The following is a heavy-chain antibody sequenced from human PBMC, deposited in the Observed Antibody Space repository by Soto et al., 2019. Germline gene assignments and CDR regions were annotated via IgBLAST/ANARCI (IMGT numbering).Heavy chain of an antibody. V-gene: IGHV4-4*02. CDR2: IYHSGST. Sequence: SETLSLTCAVSGGSISSSNWWSWVRQPPGKGLEWIGEIYHSGSTNYNPSLKSRVTISVDKSKNQFSLKLSSVTAADTAVYYCARDFPFYDFWSGPPYYYYGMDVWGQGTTVTVSS. J-gene: IGHJ6*02. CDR1: GGSISSSNW. D-gene: IGHD3-3*01. CDR3: ARDFPFYDFWSGPPYYYYGMDV.